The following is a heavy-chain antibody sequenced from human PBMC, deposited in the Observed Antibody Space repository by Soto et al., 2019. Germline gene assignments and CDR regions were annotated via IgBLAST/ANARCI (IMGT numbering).Heavy chain of an antibody. D-gene: IGHD5-18*01. CDR3: ARGGYRNFHY. V-gene: IGHV3-48*01. Sequence: EVQLVESGGGLVQPGGSLRLSCAASGFTFSSYSMNWVRQAPGKGLEWISYISSSSNTIYYADSMKGRFTISRDNARNSLYLQMNGLRAEDTAVYYCARGGYRNFHYWGQGTLVTVSS. J-gene: IGHJ4*02. CDR1: GFTFSSYS. CDR2: ISSSSNTI.